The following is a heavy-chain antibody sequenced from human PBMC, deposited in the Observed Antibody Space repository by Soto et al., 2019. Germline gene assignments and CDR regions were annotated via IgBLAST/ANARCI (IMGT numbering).Heavy chain of an antibody. CDR2: IFSSGTT. CDR3: ARVPSPFDYYYAMDV. CDR1: GDSISSGNKY. Sequence: SETLSVTCTVSGDSISSGNKYWSWIRQPPGKGLEWIGYIFSSGTTYYNQSLKTRLTMSLDAYRHQFSLKLNSLTDADTAVYFCARVPSPFDYYYAMDVWGQGTTVTV. J-gene: IGHJ6*02. V-gene: IGHV4-30-4*01. D-gene: IGHD3-16*01.